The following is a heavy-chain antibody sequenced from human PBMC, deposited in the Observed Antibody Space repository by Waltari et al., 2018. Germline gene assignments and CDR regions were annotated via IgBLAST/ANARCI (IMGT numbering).Heavy chain of an antibody. V-gene: IGHV4-34*04. CDR3: ARGTPDCGGDCPRGAFDI. D-gene: IGHD2-21*02. Sequence: QVQLQQWGAGLLKPSETLSLTCAVYGGSFSGYYWSWIRQPPGKGLEWIGEINHSGSTKNNPSLKSRGTISVDTSKNQFSLKLSSVTAADTAVYYCARGTPDCGGDCPRGAFDIWGQGTMVTVSS. J-gene: IGHJ3*02. CDR2: INHSGST. CDR1: GGSFSGYY.